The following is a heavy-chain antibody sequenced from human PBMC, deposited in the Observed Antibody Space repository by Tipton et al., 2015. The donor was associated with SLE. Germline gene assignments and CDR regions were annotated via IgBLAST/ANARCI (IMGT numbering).Heavy chain of an antibody. V-gene: IGHV4-34*01. CDR1: GGSFSGYY. J-gene: IGHJ6*03. Sequence: TLFLTCAVYGGSFSGYYWSWIRQPPGKGLEWIGEINHTGSTNYNPSLKSRVTISVDTSKNQFSLKLSSVTAADTAVYYCASIGPIYYYYYYMDVWGKGTTVTVSS. CDR2: INHTGST. CDR3: ASIGPIYYYYYYMDV.